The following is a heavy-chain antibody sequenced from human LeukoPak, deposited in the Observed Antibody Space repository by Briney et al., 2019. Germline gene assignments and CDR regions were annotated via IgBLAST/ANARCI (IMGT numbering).Heavy chain of an antibody. Sequence: SETLSLTCAVSGGSISSGGYSWSWIRQPPGKGLEWIGEINHSGSTNYNPSLKSRVTISVDTSKNQFSLKLSSVTAADTAVYYCARGPVKGVRFHYWGQGTLVTVSS. V-gene: IGHV4-30-2*01. D-gene: IGHD3-10*01. CDR3: ARGPVKGVRFHY. CDR2: INHSGST. CDR1: GGSISSGGYS. J-gene: IGHJ4*02.